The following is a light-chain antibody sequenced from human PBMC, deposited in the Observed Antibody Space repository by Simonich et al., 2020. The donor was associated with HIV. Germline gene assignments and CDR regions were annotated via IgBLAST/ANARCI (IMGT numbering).Light chain of an antibody. CDR2: GNT. Sequence: QSVLTQPPSVSGAPGQRVTISCTGSSSNIGAGYDVHWYQQFPGTAPKLRFYGNTKRPGGVPDRFSGSKSGTSASLAITGLQAEDEADYYCQSYDSGLSGSVFGGGTTLTVL. CDR1: SSNIGAGYD. CDR3: QSYDSGLSGSV. V-gene: IGLV1-40*01. J-gene: IGLJ3*02.